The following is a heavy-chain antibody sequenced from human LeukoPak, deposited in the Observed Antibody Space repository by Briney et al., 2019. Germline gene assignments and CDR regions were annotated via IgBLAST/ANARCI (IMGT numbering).Heavy chain of an antibody. J-gene: IGHJ4*02. CDR2: ISSSGSTI. CDR1: GFTFSDYY. V-gene: IGHV3-11*01. CDR3: TRHDQLGIAPFDY. Sequence: GGSLRLSCAASGFTFSDYYMSWIRQAPGKGLEWVSYISSSGSTIYYADSVKGRFTISRDNAKNSLYLQMNSLKTEDTAVYYCTRHDQLGIAPFDYWGQGTLVTVSS. D-gene: IGHD6-13*01.